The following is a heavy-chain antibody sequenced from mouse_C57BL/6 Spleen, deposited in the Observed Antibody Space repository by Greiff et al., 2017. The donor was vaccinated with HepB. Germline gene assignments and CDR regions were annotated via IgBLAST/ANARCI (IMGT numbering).Heavy chain of an antibody. CDR2: INPYNGGT. D-gene: IGHD1-1*02. CDR3: ARYRWYFDY. Sequence: VHVKQSGPVLVKPGASVKMSCKASGYTFTDYYMNWVKQSHGKSLEWIGVINPYNGGTSYNQKFKGKATLTVDKSSSTAYMELNSLTSEDSAVYYCARYRWYFDYWGQGTTLTVSS. V-gene: IGHV1-19*01. CDR1: GYTFTDYY. J-gene: IGHJ2*01.